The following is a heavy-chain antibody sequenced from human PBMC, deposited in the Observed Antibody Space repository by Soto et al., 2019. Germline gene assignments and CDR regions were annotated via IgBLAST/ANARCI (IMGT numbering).Heavy chain of an antibody. J-gene: IGHJ4*02. CDR3: ARGDSQVSSVFDY. Sequence: SETLSLTCTVAGGPFPNGGYYWSWIRQEPGKGLEWIGYTPYSGETSYNPFLRSRVTISTDTSKTQFSLRLRSVTSADTAVYYCARGDSQVSSVFDYWGQGMLVTVSS. D-gene: IGHD3-16*01. CDR2: TPYSGET. V-gene: IGHV4-31*03. CDR1: GGPFPNGGYY.